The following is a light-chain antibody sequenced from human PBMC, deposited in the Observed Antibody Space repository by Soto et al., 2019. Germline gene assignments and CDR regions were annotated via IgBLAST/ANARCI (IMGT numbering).Light chain of an antibody. CDR1: TSDVGGYNY. J-gene: IGLJ1*01. CDR3: SSYTRSSTLNYV. Sequence: QSALTQPASVSGSPGQSITISCTGTTSDVGGYNYVSWYQQHPGKAPKLMIFDVSNRPSGVSNRFSGSKSGNTASLTISGLQAEDEADYYCSSYTRSSTLNYVFGTGTKLTVL. V-gene: IGLV2-14*03. CDR2: DVS.